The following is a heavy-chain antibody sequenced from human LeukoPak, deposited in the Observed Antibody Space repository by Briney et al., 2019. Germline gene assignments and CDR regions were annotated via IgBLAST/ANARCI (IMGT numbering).Heavy chain of an antibody. CDR2: IYPGDSDT. CDR1: GYRFTSDW. D-gene: IGHD6-19*01. CDR3: ALRDSSGWFFDY. Sequence: GEALKISCKGSGYRFTSDWIGRVRQMPGKGLEWMGIIYPGDSDTKYSPSFQGQVTISADKSITTAYLQWSSLKASDTAMYYCALRDSSGWFFDYWGQGTLVTVSS. J-gene: IGHJ4*02. V-gene: IGHV5-51*01.